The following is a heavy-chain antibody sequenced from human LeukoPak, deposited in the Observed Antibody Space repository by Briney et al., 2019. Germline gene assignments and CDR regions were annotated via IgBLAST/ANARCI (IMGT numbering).Heavy chain of an antibody. CDR2: IYSGGST. V-gene: IGHV3-53*01. Sequence: GGSLRLSCAASGFTVSSNYMSWVRQAPGKGLEWVSVIYSGGSTYYADSVKGRFTISRDNSKNTLYLQMNSLRAEDTAVYYCARGITYYDILTGPTLYYFDYWGQGTLVTVSS. CDR1: GFTVSSNY. CDR3: ARGITYYDILTGPTLYYFDY. J-gene: IGHJ4*02. D-gene: IGHD3-9*01.